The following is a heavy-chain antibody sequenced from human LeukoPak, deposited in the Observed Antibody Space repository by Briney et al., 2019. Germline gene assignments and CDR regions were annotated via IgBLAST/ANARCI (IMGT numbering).Heavy chain of an antibody. CDR2: ISFDGTNK. D-gene: IGHD3-10*01. CDR3: AKEDYDGSGSYYTH. V-gene: IGHV3-30*18. Sequence: GGSLRLSCAASGFTFSHYAMHWARQAPGKGLEWVAVISFDGTNKFYADSVKGRFTISRDNTNNALYLQMNSLRGEDTAVYHCAKEDYDGSGSYYTHWGQGTLVSVSS. J-gene: IGHJ4*02. CDR1: GFTFSHYA.